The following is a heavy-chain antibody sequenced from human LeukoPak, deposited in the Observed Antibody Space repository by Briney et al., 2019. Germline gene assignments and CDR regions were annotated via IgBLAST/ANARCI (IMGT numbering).Heavy chain of an antibody. J-gene: IGHJ3*01. CDR2: IYYTGTT. V-gene: IGHV4-59*11. CDR3: ARLLNNDNAGDPDTSDV. D-gene: IGHD2-21*02. Sequence: SETLSLTCTASGGPISSHYWSWIRQSPERGLEWIGFIYYTGTTRYNPSLRGRVTMSVDSSRSHFSLKLTSMTSADTALYYCARLLNNDNAGDPDTSDVWGRGRMVTVSS. CDR1: GGPISSHY.